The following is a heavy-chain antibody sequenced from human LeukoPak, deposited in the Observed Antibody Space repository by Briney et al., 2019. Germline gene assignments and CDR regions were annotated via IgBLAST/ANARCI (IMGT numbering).Heavy chain of an antibody. J-gene: IGHJ1*01. CDR3: ARVGTLNFWSGYGYFQH. D-gene: IGHD3-3*01. CDR2: NYYSGST. Sequence: SETLSLTCTVSGGSISSYYWSWIRQPPGKGLEWIGYNYYSGSTNYNPSLKSRVTISVDTSKNQFSLKLSSVTAADTAVYYCARVGTLNFWSGYGYFQHWGQGTLVTVSS. CDR1: GGSISSYY. V-gene: IGHV4-59*01.